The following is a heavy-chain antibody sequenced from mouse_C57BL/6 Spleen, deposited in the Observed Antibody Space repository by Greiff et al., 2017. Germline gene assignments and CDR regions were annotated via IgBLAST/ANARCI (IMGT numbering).Heavy chain of an antibody. CDR1: GFTFSDYG. CDR3: ARGHNCFDY. CDR2: ISSGSSPI. Sequence: EVQLVESGGGLVKPGGSLKLSCAASGFTFSDYGMHWVRQAPEQGLVWVAYISSGSSPIYYADTVKGRFTIAGDNAKTTLFLQMTSLRSEYAAMYYCARGHNCFDYWGQGTTLTVSS. J-gene: IGHJ2*01. V-gene: IGHV5-17*01.